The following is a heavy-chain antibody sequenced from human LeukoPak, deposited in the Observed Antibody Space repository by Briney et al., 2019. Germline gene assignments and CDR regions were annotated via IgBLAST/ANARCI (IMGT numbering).Heavy chain of an antibody. CDR1: GGSFSGYY. J-gene: IGHJ5*02. V-gene: IGHV4-34*01. D-gene: IGHD3-10*01. CDR3: ARGRLLWFGELSWFDP. Sequence: SETLSLTCAVYGGSFSGYYWSWIRQLPGKGLEWIGEINHSGSTNYNPSLKSRVTISVDTSKNQFSLKLSSVTAADTAVYYCARGRLLWFGELSWFDPWGQGTLVTVSS. CDR2: INHSGST.